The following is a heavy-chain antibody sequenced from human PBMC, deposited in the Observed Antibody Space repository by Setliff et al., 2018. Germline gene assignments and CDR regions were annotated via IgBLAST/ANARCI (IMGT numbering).Heavy chain of an antibody. J-gene: IGHJ3*02. CDR2: IIPIFGTA. Sequence: EASVKVSCKASGGTFSSYAISWVRQAPGQGLEWMGGIIPIFGTANYAQKFQGRVTITTDESTSTAYMELSSLRSEDTAVYYCARGGNPPYDAFDIWGQGTMVTVSS. D-gene: IGHD2-15*01. CDR3: ARGGNPPYDAFDI. CDR1: GGTFSSYA. V-gene: IGHV1-69*05.